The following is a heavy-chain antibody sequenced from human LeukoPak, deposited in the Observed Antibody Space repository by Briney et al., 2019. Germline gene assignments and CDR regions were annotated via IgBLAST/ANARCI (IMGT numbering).Heavy chain of an antibody. CDR1: GGTFSSYA. V-gene: IGHV1-8*02. D-gene: IGHD3-9*01. CDR3: ARSPVLRYFDWFTPRSALFDY. J-gene: IGHJ4*02. Sequence: ASVKVSCKASGGTFSSYAISWVRQATGQGLEWMGWMNPNSGNTGYAQKFQGRVTMTRNTSISTAYMELSSLRSEDTAVYYCARSPVLRYFDWFTPRSALFDYWGQGTLVTVSS. CDR2: MNPNSGNT.